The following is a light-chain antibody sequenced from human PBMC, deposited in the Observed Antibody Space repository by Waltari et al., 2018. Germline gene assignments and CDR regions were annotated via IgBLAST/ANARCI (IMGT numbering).Light chain of an antibody. CDR2: DVT. V-gene: IGLV2-14*03. CDR3: SSYTTSTTLV. Sequence: QSALTQPASVSGSPGQSITISCTGTSSDVGAYTFVSWYQQHPGKAPKLMIYDVTNRPSEVSYRFSGSKSGNTASLTISGLQAEDEADYYCSSYTTSTTLVFGGGTKLTVL. J-gene: IGLJ3*02. CDR1: SSDVGAYTF.